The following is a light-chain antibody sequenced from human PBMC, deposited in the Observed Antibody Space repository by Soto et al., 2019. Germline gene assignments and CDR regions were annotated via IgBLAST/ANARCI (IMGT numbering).Light chain of an antibody. CDR1: SSDVGGYNY. Sequence: QSVLTQPASVSGSPGQSITISCTGTSSDVGGYNYVSWYQQHPGKAPKLMIYDVSNRPSGVPNRFSGSKSGKTASLTIYGLQAEDEADYYCSSYTSSSTLEVFGTGTKVTVL. CDR3: SSYTSSSTLEV. CDR2: DVS. V-gene: IGLV2-14*01. J-gene: IGLJ1*01.